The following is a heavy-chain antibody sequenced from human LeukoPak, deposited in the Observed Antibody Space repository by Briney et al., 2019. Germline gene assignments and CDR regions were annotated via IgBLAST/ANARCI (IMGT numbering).Heavy chain of an antibody. Sequence: ASVKVSCKASGYTFTSYGISWVRQAPGQGLEWMGWISAYNGNTNYAQKLQGRVTMTTDTSTSTAYMELRSLRSDDTAVYYCARAEYYYDSSGYLPFDYWGQGTLVTVSS. CDR3: ARAEYYYDSSGYLPFDY. J-gene: IGHJ4*02. CDR1: GYTFTSYG. D-gene: IGHD3-22*01. V-gene: IGHV1-18*01. CDR2: ISAYNGNT.